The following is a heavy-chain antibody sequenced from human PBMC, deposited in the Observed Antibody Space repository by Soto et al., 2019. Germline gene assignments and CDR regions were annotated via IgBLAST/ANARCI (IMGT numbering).Heavy chain of an antibody. CDR3: ERGRVRWYTFPFDY. Sequence: PSETLSLTCTVSGGSISSYYWSWIRQPPGKGLEWIGYIYYSGSTTYNPSLKSRVTISVDTSKNQFSLKLSSVTAADTAVYYCERGRVRWYTFPFDYWGQGTLVTVSS. CDR1: GGSISSYY. CDR2: IYYSGST. V-gene: IGHV4-59*01. D-gene: IGHD6-13*01. J-gene: IGHJ4*02.